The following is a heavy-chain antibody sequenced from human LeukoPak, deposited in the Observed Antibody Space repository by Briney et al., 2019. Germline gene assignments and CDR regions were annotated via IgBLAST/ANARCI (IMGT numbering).Heavy chain of an antibody. CDR2: INHSGST. CDR1: GGSFSGYY. J-gene: IGHJ4*02. CDR3: ARGRGDDYVWGSYRRIYYFDY. D-gene: IGHD3-16*02. Sequence: PSETLSLTCAVYGGSFSGYYWSWIRQPPGKGLEWIGEINHSGSTNYNPSLKSRVTISVDTSKNQFPLKLSSVTAADTAVYYCARGRGDDYVWGSYRRIYYFDYWGQGTLVTVSS. V-gene: IGHV4-34*01.